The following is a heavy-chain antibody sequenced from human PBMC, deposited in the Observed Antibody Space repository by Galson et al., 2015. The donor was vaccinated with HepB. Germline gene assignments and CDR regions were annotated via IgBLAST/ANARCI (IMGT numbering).Heavy chain of an antibody. D-gene: IGHD6-6*01. CDR2: ISSSGSGNSI. CDR1: GFTFSDFY. Sequence: SLRLSCAASGFTFSDFYMNWIRQAPGKGLEWVSYISSSGSGNSIYYADSVKGRFTISRDNAKNSLYLQMNSLRAEDTAVYYCARDVDVVPATIVDPIAARRNYYYGMDVWGQGTTVTVSS. CDR3: ARDVDVVPATIVDPIAARRNYYYGMDV. J-gene: IGHJ6*02. V-gene: IGHV3-11*01.